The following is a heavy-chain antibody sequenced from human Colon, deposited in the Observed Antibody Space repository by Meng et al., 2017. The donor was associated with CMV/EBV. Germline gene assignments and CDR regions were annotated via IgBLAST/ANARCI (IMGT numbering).Heavy chain of an antibody. Sequence: GESLKISCAASGFTFSDHYMDWVRQAPGKGLEWVGRTRNKANSYTTEYAASVKGRFTISRDDSENSLYLQMNSLKTEDTAIYYCTKGYSGLAIYAFDVWGQGTRVTVSS. J-gene: IGHJ3*01. V-gene: IGHV3-72*01. CDR2: TRNKANSYTT. CDR1: GFTFSDHY. D-gene: IGHD3-22*01. CDR3: TKGYSGLAIYAFDV.